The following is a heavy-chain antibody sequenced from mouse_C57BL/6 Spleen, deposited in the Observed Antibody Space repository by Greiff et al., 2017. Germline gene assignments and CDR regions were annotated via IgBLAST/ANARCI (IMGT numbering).Heavy chain of an antibody. CDR3: ARGTTVVATDYAMDY. CDR2: IYPGDGDT. D-gene: IGHD1-1*01. V-gene: IGHV1-80*01. CDR1: GYAFSSYW. Sequence: VQLQQSGAELVKPGASVKISCKASGYAFSSYWLNWVKQRHGKGLEWIGQIYPGDGDTNYNGKFKGKATLTADKSSSTAYRQRSSLTSEDSAVYVCARGTTVVATDYAMDYWGQGTSVTVAS. J-gene: IGHJ4*01.